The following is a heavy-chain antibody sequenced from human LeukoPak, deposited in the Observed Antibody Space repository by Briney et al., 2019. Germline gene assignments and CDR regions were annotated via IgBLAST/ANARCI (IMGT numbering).Heavy chain of an antibody. J-gene: IGHJ4*02. D-gene: IGHD5-12*01. CDR1: GGSISSSSYY. CDR3: ARKYSGYDLSYFDY. CDR2: IYYSGST. Sequence: SETLSLTCTVSGGSISSSSYYWGWIRQPPGKGLEWIGSIYYSGSTYYNPSLKSRVTISVDTSKNQFSLKLSSVTAADTAVYHCARKYSGYDLSYFDYWGQGTLVTVSS. V-gene: IGHV4-39*01.